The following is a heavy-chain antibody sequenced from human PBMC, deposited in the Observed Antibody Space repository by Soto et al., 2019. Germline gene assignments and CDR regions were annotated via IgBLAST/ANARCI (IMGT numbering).Heavy chain of an antibody. V-gene: IGHV4-4*02. Sequence: SETLSLTCAVSSGSISSSNWWSWVRQPPGKGLEWIGEIYHSGSTNYNPSLKSRVTISVDKSKNQFSLKLSSVTAADTAVYYCARGQYCSSTSCPSSYYYYMDVWGKETTVTVSS. CDR3: ARGQYCSSTSCPSSYYYYMDV. CDR2: IYHSGST. D-gene: IGHD2-2*01. J-gene: IGHJ6*03. CDR1: SGSISSSNW.